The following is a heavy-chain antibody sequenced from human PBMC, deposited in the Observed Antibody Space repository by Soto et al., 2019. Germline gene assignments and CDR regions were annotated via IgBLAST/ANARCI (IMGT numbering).Heavy chain of an antibody. CDR2: INHTGST. V-gene: IGHV4-34*01. Sequence: SEALSLTCAVYGGSFSGYHWSWIRQPPVKVLEWIAEINHTGSTNYNPSLKSRVTISVGTFKNHFSLKLSSVTASDSVVYYCARGHIYNIAPADYYYMDVWGKGTTVT. J-gene: IGHJ6*03. CDR3: ARGHIYNIAPADYYYMDV. CDR1: GGSFSGYH. D-gene: IGHD6-13*01.